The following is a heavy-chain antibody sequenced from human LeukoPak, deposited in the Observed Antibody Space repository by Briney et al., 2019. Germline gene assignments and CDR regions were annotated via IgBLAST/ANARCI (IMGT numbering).Heavy chain of an antibody. CDR2: INAGNGNT. CDR3: ARDLTEYYDFWSANYYYYGMDV. J-gene: IGHJ6*02. Sequence: ASVKVSCKASGYTFTSYAMHWVRQAPGQRLEWMGWINAGNGNTKYSRKFQGRVTITRDTSASTAYMELSSLRSEDTAVYYCARDLTEYYDFWSANYYYYGMDVWGQGTTVTVSS. V-gene: IGHV1-3*01. CDR1: GYTFTSYA. D-gene: IGHD3-3*01.